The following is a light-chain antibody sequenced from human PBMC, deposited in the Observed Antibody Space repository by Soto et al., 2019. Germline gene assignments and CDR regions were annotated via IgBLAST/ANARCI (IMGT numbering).Light chain of an antibody. V-gene: IGKV4-1*01. J-gene: IGKJ3*01. Sequence: DIVMTQSPDSLAVSLGERATINCKSSQNILYSSNNKNYLAWYQQKPGQPPKLLIYWASTRESGVPDRFSGSGSGTDFTLTISSLQAEDVAVYYCQQYYTTPFTFGPGTKVAIK. CDR2: WAS. CDR3: QQYYTTPFT. CDR1: QNILYSSNNKNY.